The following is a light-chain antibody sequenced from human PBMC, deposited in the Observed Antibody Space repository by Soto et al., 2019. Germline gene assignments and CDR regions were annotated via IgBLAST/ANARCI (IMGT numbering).Light chain of an antibody. CDR2: AAS. CDR3: QQTYSTPWT. CDR1: QSIGCY. V-gene: IGKV1-39*01. Sequence: DIQMTQSPSSLSASVGDRVTITCRTSQSIGCYVNWYQQKPGQAPKLLIYAASSLQGGVPSRFIGSGSQTDFTLTISSLQPADFASYYCQQTYSTPWTFGQGTQLQIK. J-gene: IGKJ1*01.